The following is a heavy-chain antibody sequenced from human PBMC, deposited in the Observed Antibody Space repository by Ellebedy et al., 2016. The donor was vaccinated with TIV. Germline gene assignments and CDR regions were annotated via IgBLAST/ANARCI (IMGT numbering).Heavy chain of an antibody. Sequence: GESLKISCAASGFTFSSGDMSWVRQAPGKGLEWVSYISSTGTTIYYADSVKGRFTISRDNSKDTLYLQMNSLRAEDTAIYYCAKDPVGVGPAFDVWGQGTMVTVSS. V-gene: IGHV3-48*01. CDR3: AKDPVGVGPAFDV. D-gene: IGHD4-23*01. CDR1: GFTFSSGD. J-gene: IGHJ3*01. CDR2: ISSTGTTI.